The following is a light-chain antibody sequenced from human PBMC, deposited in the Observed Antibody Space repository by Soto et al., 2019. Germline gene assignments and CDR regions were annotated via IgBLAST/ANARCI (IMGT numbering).Light chain of an antibody. J-gene: IGLJ7*01. CDR2: GNI. CDR3: QSYDSSLSSAV. Sequence: QSVLTQPPSVSGAPGQRGTISCTGSSSNIGAGYDVHWYQQLPGTAPKLLIYGNINRPSGVPDRFSGSKSGTSASLAITGLQAEDEADYYCQSYDSSLSSAVFGGGTQLTVL. V-gene: IGLV1-40*01. CDR1: SSNIGAGYD.